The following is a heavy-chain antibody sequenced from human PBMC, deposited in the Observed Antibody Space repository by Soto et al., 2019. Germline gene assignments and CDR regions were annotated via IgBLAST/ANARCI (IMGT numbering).Heavy chain of an antibody. D-gene: IGHD6-13*01. CDR3: AREADYSSSWLYYYGMDV. CDR2: IIPIFGTT. CDR1: GGTFSSYA. J-gene: IGHJ6*02. V-gene: IGHV1-69*13. Sequence: ASVKVSCKASGGTFSSYAISWVRQAPGQGLEWMGGIIPIFGTTNYAQKFQGRVTITADESTSTAYMELSSLRSEDTAVYYCAREADYSSSWLYYYGMDVWGQGTTVTVSS.